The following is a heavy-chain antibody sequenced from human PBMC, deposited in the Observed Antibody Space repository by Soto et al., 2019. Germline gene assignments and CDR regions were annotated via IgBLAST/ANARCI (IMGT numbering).Heavy chain of an antibody. D-gene: IGHD1-20*01. Sequence: SETLSLTCTVAGGSISSSSSCWGWIRQPPGKGLEWIGSMSYSGSTYHNPSLKSRVTLSVDTSQSRSSLKLTSVTAEDTAVYYCARQRVHSFDDPITSCIDSWGQGILVTVSS. CDR3: ARQRVHSFDDPITSCIDS. V-gene: IGHV4-39*01. CDR2: MSYSGST. CDR1: GGSISSSSSC. J-gene: IGHJ4*02.